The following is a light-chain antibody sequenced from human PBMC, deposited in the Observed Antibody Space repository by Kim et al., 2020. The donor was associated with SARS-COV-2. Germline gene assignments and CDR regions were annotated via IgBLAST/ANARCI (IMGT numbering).Light chain of an antibody. CDR3: QQYKTYPLT. V-gene: IGKV1D-16*01. CDR1: QALSGW. Sequence: ASVGDRVTITCRAIQALSGWLAWYQQKPDNAPQSLIFAASILETGVPSRFSGSGSGTDFTLTISSLQPEDFATYFCQQYKTYPLTFGGGTKVDIK. CDR2: AAS. J-gene: IGKJ4*01.